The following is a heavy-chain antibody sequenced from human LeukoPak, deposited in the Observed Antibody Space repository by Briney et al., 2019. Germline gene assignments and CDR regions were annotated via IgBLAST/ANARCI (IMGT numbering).Heavy chain of an antibody. J-gene: IGHJ4*02. D-gene: IGHD3-22*01. V-gene: IGHV3-30*02. CDR1: GFTFSSYG. Sequence: GGSLRLSCAASGFTFSSYGMHWVRQAPGKGLEWVAFIRYDGSNKYYADSVKGRFTISRDNSKNTLYLQMNSLRAEDTAVYYCAKDFGMIVVVTAFDYWGQGTLVTVSS. CDR3: AKDFGMIVVVTAFDY. CDR2: IRYDGSNK.